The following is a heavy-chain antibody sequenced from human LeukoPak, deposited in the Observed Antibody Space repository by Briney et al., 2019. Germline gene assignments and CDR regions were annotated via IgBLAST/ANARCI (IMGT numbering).Heavy chain of an antibody. Sequence: GGSLRLSCAASGFTFSSYSMNWVRPAPGKGLEWVSSISSSSSYIYYADSVKGRFTISRDNAKNSLYLQMYSLRAEDTAVYYGATLRYYYSSGYPVDYWGQGTLVTVSS. J-gene: IGHJ4*02. V-gene: IGHV3-21*01. CDR3: ATLRYYYSSGYPVDY. D-gene: IGHD3-22*01. CDR2: ISSSSSYI. CDR1: GFTFSSYS.